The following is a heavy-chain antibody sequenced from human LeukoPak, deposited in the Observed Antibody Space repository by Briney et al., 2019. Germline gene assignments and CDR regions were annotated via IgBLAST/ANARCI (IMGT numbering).Heavy chain of an antibody. CDR3: ARQNNTYHHYNLGWFDP. D-gene: IGHD5-24*01. Sequence: SQTLSLTCAISGDSVSSNSAAWNWIRQSPSRGLEWLGRTYYRPKWYNDYAVSVKSRITINPDTSKNQFSLQLSSVTPEDTAVYYRARQNNTYHHYNLGWFDPWGQGTLVTVSS. J-gene: IGHJ5*02. V-gene: IGHV6-1*01. CDR1: GDSVSSNSAA. CDR2: TYYRPKWYN.